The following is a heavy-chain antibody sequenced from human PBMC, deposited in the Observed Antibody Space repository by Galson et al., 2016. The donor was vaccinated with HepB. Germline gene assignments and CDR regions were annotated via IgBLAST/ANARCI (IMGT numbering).Heavy chain of an antibody. J-gene: IGHJ4*02. Sequence: SLRLSCAVSGFTVGNNYMIWVRQAPGKGLEWVSLIYSGGDTDCSDSVNGRFTISRDSSKNTVFLQMNSLRDDDTAVYYCATGNHPRGHYWRQGTLVTVSS. D-gene: IGHD1-14*01. CDR1: GFTVGNNY. CDR3: ATGNHPRGHY. V-gene: IGHV3-66*01. CDR2: IYSGGDT.